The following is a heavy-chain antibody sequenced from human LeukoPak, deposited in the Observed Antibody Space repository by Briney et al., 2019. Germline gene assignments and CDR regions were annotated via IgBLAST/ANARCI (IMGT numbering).Heavy chain of an antibody. Sequence: WGSLRLSCAASRFTFSDYYMTWVRQAPGRGLEWVANIKEDGSEKNYVDSVKGRFTISRDNAKNSVYLLLNSLTPEDTAVYYCARDLRAGGTWSYGVYFDLWGRGTLVTVSS. D-gene: IGHD4-17*01. V-gene: IGHV3-7*01. CDR2: IKEDGSEK. CDR3: ARDLRAGGTWSYGVYFDL. J-gene: IGHJ2*01. CDR1: RFTFSDYY.